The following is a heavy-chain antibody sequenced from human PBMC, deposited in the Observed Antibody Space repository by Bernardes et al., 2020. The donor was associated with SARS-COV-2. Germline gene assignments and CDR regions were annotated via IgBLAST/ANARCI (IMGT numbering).Heavy chain of an antibody. V-gene: IGHV3-30*07. J-gene: IGHJ4*02. Sequence: SRDNSKNTLYLQMNSLRAEDTAVYYCARSYEGWELPDFDYWGQGTPVTVSS. CDR3: ARSYEGWELPDFDY. D-gene: IGHD2-15*01.